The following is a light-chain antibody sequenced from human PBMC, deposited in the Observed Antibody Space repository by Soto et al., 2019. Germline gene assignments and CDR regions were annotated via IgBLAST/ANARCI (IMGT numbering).Light chain of an antibody. Sequence: DIQMTQSPSTLSASVGDRVTITCRASQSISSWLAWYQQKPGKAPKLLIYKASSLEGGIPSRFSGSGSETEFTLTISSLQPEDFGTYYCQQYNSYQYTFGQGTKVDIK. CDR1: QSISSW. V-gene: IGKV1-5*03. J-gene: IGKJ2*01. CDR2: KAS. CDR3: QQYNSYQYT.